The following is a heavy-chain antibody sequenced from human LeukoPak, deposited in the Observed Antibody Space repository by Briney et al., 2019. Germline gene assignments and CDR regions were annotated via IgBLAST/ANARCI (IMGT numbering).Heavy chain of an antibody. CDR3: RGVVVAAINLGFDY. Sequence: PGGSLRLSCAASGFTFSSYAMHWVRQAPGKGLEWVAVISYDGSNKYYADSVKGRFTISRDNSKNTLYLQMNSLRAEDTAVYYCRGVVVAAINLGFDYWGQGTLVTVSS. CDR1: GFTFSSYA. J-gene: IGHJ4*02. D-gene: IGHD2-15*01. V-gene: IGHV3-30-3*01. CDR2: ISYDGSNK.